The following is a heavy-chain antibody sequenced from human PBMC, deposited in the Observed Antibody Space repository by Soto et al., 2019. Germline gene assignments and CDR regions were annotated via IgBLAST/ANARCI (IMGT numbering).Heavy chain of an antibody. V-gene: IGHV5-10-1*01. J-gene: IGHJ6*02. D-gene: IGHD6-13*01. Sequence: PGESLKISCKGSGYSFTSYWISWVRQVPGKGLEWMGRIDPSDSYTNYSPSFQGHVTISADKSISTAYLQWSSLKASDTAMYYCARGVAAAAYYYYGMDVWGQGTTVTVSS. CDR1: GYSFTSYW. CDR2: IDPSDSYT. CDR3: ARGVAAAAYYYYGMDV.